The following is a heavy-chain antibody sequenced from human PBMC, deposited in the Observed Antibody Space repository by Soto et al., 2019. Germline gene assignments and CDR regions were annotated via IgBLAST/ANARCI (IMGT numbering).Heavy chain of an antibody. CDR2: ISGSGGST. J-gene: IGHJ5*02. V-gene: IGHV3-23*01. CDR1: GFTFSSYA. CDR3: AKDGRDLVVVVAATGWFDP. D-gene: IGHD2-15*01. Sequence: EVQLLESGGGLVQPGGSLRLSCAASGFTFSSYAMSWVRQAPGKGLEWVSAISGSGGSTYYADSVKGRFTISRDNSKNTLYLQMNSLRAEDTAVYYCAKDGRDLVVVVAATGWFDPWGQGTLVTVSS.